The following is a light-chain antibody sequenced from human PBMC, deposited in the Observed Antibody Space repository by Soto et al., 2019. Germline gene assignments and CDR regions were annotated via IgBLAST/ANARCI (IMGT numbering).Light chain of an antibody. CDR3: SSYTSDTTGV. CDR2: DVT. CDR1: SSDVGGYNY. J-gene: IGLJ1*01. Sequence: QSVLTQPASVSGSPGQSIAISCTGTSSDVGGYNYVSWYQQHPGKAPKLMIYDVTTRPSGVSNRFSGSKSGNTAALTISGLKAEDEADYYCSSYTSDTTGVFGTGTKVTVL. V-gene: IGLV2-14*03.